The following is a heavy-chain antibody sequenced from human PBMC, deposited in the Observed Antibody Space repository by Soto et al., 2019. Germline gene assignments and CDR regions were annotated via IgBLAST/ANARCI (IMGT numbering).Heavy chain of an antibody. D-gene: IGHD3-16*02. CDR1: GGTFSSYA. J-gene: IGHJ6*02. CDR3: ARDQMNMITFGGVLDYYYGMDV. CDR2: IIPLFGTA. Sequence: QVQLVQAGAEVKKPGSSVKVSCKASGGTFSSYAISWVRQAPGQGLEWMGGIIPLFGTANYAQKFQGRVTITADESTSTAYMELSSLRSEDTAVYYCARDQMNMITFGGVLDYYYGMDVWGQGTTVTVSS. V-gene: IGHV1-69*01.